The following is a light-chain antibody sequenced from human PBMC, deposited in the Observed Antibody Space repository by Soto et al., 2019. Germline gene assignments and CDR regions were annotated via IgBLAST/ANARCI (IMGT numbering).Light chain of an antibody. CDR2: DAS. CDR3: QQRSNWPIT. V-gene: IGKV3-11*01. CDR1: QSLSSY. J-gene: IGKJ5*01. Sequence: EIVLTQSPATLSLSPGERATLSCRASQSLSSYLAWYQQKPSQAPRLLIYDASNRATGIPARFSGSGSGTDFTLTISSLEPEDFAVYYCQQRSNWPITFGQGTRLEIK.